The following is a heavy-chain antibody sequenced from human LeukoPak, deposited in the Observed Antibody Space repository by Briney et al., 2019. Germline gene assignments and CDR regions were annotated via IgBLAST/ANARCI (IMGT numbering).Heavy chain of an antibody. CDR2: ISNSGGST. CDR3: AKDRSISGSSENNWFDP. J-gene: IGHJ5*02. V-gene: IGHV3-23*01. CDR1: GFTFSKYD. D-gene: IGHD1-26*01. Sequence: GGSLRLSCAASGFTFSKYDMSWVRQGPGKGLEWVSSISNSGGSTYYADSVKGRFTISRDNSKNTLYLQMNSLRAEDTAVYYCAKDRSISGSSENNWFDPWGQGTLVTVSS.